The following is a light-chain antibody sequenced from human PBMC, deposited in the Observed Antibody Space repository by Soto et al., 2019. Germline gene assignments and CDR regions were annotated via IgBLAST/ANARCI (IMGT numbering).Light chain of an antibody. V-gene: IGKV1-39*01. CDR1: QSISNH. Sequence: IQMTQSPSSLSASVEDRVLITCLASQSISNHLNWYQQKPGKAPKLLIFAASSLQSGVPSRFSGSRSGPDFTLTISSLQPEDFATYYCQQSYSSPPTFGQGTKVDIK. CDR3: QQSYSSPPT. J-gene: IGKJ1*01. CDR2: AAS.